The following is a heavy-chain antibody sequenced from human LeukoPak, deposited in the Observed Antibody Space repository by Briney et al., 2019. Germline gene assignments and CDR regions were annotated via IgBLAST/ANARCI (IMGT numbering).Heavy chain of an antibody. Sequence: ASVKVSCKASGYTFTSYYIHWVRQAPGQGLEWMGMINPGGASTTYAQKFQGRVTMTRDTPTSTVYMELSSLRSEDTAVYYCAREAPWTYYFDYWGQGTLVTVSS. CDR3: AREAPWTYYFDY. D-gene: IGHD3/OR15-3a*01. CDR2: INPGGAST. J-gene: IGHJ4*02. V-gene: IGHV1-46*01. CDR1: GYTFTSYY.